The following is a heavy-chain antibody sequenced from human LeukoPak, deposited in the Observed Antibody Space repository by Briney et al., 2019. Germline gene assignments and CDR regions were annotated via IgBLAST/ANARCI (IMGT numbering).Heavy chain of an antibody. D-gene: IGHD4-17*01. V-gene: IGHV3-30-3*01. CDR2: ISYDGSNK. J-gene: IGHJ6*03. Sequence: PGGSLRLSCAASGFTFSSYAMHWVRQAPGKGLEWVAVISYDGSNKYYADSVKGRFTISRDNSKNTLYLQMNSLRAEDTAVYYCTVTTSFYYYYMDVWGKGTTVTASS. CDR3: TVTTSFYYYYMDV. CDR1: GFTFSSYA.